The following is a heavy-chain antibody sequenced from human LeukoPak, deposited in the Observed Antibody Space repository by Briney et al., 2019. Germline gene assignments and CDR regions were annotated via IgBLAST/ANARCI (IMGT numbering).Heavy chain of an antibody. CDR1: GFTFSSYA. CDR2: ISGSGGST. Sequence: PGGSLRLSCAASGFTFSSYAMSWVRQAPGKGLGWVSAISGSGGSTYYADSVKGRFTISRDNSKNTLYLQMNSLRAEDTAVYYCAKWPYYYDSSGYSPLMDYWGQGTLVTVSS. J-gene: IGHJ4*02. V-gene: IGHV3-23*01. CDR3: AKWPYYYDSSGYSPLMDY. D-gene: IGHD3-22*01.